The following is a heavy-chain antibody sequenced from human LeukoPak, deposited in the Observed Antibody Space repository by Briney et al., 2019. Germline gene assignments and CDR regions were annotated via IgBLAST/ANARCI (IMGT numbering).Heavy chain of an antibody. Sequence: GGSLRLSCAASGFTFSGSSMHWVRQASGTGLEWVGRIRSKANNYATAYAASVKGRFTISRDDSKNTVYLQMNSLKTEDTAIYYCTPWQSDAFDFWGQGTMVTVSS. J-gene: IGHJ3*01. V-gene: IGHV3-73*01. CDR1: GFTFSGSS. CDR3: TPWQSDAFDF. D-gene: IGHD5-24*01. CDR2: IRSKANNYAT.